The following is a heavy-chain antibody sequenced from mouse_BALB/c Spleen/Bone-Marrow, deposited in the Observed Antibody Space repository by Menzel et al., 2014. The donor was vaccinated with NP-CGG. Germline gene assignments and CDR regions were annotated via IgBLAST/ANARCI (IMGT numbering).Heavy chain of an antibody. CDR2: ISNGGGST. CDR3: ARQIYFPYFGY. Sequence: EVKVVESGGGLVQPGGSLKLSCAASGFTFSSYTMSWVRQTPEKRLEWVAYISNGGGSTYYPDTVKGRFTISRDNAKNTLYLQMSSLKSEDTAMYYCARQIYFPYFGYWGRGTTLTVSS. CDR1: GFTFSSYT. J-gene: IGHJ2*01. D-gene: IGHD2-1*01. V-gene: IGHV5-12-2*01.